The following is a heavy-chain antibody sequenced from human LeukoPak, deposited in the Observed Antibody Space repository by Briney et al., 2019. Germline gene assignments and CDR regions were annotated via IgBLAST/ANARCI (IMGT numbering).Heavy chain of an antibody. CDR1: GFTFSSYD. CDR3: AKESGSYYGDAFDI. Sequence: TGGSLRLSCAAYGFTFSSYDMHWVRQAPGKGLEWVTFIRYDYADSVKGRFTISRDNSKNTLYLQMNSLRAEDTAVYYCAKESGSYYGDAFDIWGQGTMVTVSS. V-gene: IGHV3-30*02. J-gene: IGHJ3*02. CDR2: IRYD. D-gene: IGHD1-26*01.